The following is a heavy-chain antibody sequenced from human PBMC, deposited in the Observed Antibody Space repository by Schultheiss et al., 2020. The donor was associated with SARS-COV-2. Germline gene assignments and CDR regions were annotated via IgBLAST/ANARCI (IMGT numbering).Heavy chain of an antibody. Sequence: GESLKISCAASGFTFSSYAMSWVRQAPGKGLEWVSRINSDGSSTSYADSVKGRFTISRDNAKNTLYLQMNSLRAEDTAVYYCAKDSPRGYSGYDFDYWGQGTLVTVSS. D-gene: IGHD5-12*01. CDR3: AKDSPRGYSGYDFDY. J-gene: IGHJ4*02. CDR2: INSDGSST. V-gene: IGHV3-74*01. CDR1: GFTFSSYA.